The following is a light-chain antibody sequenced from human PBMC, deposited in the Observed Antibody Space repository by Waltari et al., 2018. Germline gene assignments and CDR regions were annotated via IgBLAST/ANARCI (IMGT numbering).Light chain of an antibody. J-gene: IGLJ3*02. V-gene: IGLV2-14*01. Sequence: QSALTQPASVSGSPGQSITISCTGTSSDVGGYNYASWYQQPPGKAPKLVIYEVRNRPSGVSIRFSGSKSGNTASLTISGLQAEDEADYYCSSYTSSSTWVFGGGTKLTVL. CDR2: EVR. CDR3: SSYTSSSTWV. CDR1: SSDVGGYNY.